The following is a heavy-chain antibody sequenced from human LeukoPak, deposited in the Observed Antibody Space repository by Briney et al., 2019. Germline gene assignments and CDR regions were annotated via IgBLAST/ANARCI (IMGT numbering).Heavy chain of an antibody. CDR1: GFTLSTNA. J-gene: IGHJ4*02. Sequence: GGSLRLSCSTSGFTLSTNAMSWVRQAPGKGLEWISGISGSGASTYYADSVKGRFTISRDDSRNTLYLQMNSLRGDDTAVYYCAKDVGKWESLHFFDYWGQGTLVTVFS. D-gene: IGHD1-26*01. CDR3: AKDVGKWESLHFFDY. CDR2: ISGSGAST. V-gene: IGHV3-23*01.